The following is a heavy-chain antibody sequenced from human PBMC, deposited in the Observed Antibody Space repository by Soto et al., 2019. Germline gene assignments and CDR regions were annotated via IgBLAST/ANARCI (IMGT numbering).Heavy chain of an antibody. CDR1: GFTFSSYA. D-gene: IGHD2-2*01. CDR2: ISYDGSDK. Sequence: GGSLRLSCAASGFTFSSYAMHWVRQAPGKGLEWVTVISYDGSDKYYADSVRGRFTISRDNSKNTLSLQMNSLRAEDTAVYYCAKELVPAAIQDHSMDVWGQGTTVTVSS. J-gene: IGHJ6*02. V-gene: IGHV3-30*18. CDR3: AKELVPAAIQDHSMDV.